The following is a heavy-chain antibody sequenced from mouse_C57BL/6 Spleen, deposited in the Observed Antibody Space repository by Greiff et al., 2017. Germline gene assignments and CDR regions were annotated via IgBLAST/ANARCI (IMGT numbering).Heavy chain of an antibody. D-gene: IGHD1-1*01. CDR2: ISYDGSK. J-gene: IGHJ3*01. CDR1: GYSITSGYY. CDR3: ARNYGSSYGFAY. Sequence: ESGPGLVKPSQSLSLTCSVTGYSITSGYYWNWIRQFPGNKLEWMGYISYDGSKNYNPSLKNRISITRDTSKHQFFLKLNSVTTEDTATYYCARNYGSSYGFAYWGQGTLVTVSA. V-gene: IGHV3-6*01.